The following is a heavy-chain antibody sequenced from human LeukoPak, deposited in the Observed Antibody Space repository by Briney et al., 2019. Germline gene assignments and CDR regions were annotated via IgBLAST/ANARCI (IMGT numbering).Heavy chain of an antibody. Sequence: SETLSLTCTVSGYSISSGYYWGWIRQPPGKGLEWIGSIYHSGSTYYNPSLKSRVTISVDTSKSQFSLKLSSVTAADTAVYYCARGVMTTVVTPTDWYFDLWGRGTLVTVSS. CDR1: GYSISSGYY. D-gene: IGHD4-23*01. V-gene: IGHV4-38-2*02. CDR2: IYHSGST. J-gene: IGHJ2*01. CDR3: ARGVMTTVVTPTDWYFDL.